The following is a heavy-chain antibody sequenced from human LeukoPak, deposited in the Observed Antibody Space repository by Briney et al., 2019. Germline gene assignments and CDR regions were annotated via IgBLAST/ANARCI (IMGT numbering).Heavy chain of an antibody. CDR1: GASISSNHY. J-gene: IGHJ4*02. Sequence: SETLSLTCSVSGASISSNHYWGWIRRPPGMGLEWIGTIHYRINTYYNPSLKSRLTISIDTSKNQFSLRLSSVTAADTAVYYCARYQEEDGYNAKTIDYWGQGTLVTVSS. V-gene: IGHV4-39*01. D-gene: IGHD5-24*01. CDR2: IHYRINT. CDR3: ARYQEEDGYNAKTIDY.